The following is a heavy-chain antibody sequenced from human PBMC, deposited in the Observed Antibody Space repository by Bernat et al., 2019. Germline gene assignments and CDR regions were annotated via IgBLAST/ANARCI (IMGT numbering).Heavy chain of an antibody. CDR1: GYNFTTYG. Sequence: QVQLVQSGAEVKKPGASVKVSCKTSGYNFTTYGISWVRQAPGQGLQWVGWISANSGYTTSAQKFQGRVTMTTDTPTTTAYMERRGLKYDDAAVYYCGRGWSAGSGSSVYFQYGGQGTLVSVSS. D-gene: IGHD3-10*01. V-gene: IGHV1-18*01. J-gene: IGHJ1*01. CDR2: ISANSGYT. CDR3: GRGWSAGSGSSVYFQY.